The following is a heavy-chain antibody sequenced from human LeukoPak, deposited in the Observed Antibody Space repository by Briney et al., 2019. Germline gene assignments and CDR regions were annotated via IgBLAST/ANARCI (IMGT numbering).Heavy chain of an antibody. J-gene: IGHJ4*02. D-gene: IGHD3-22*01. CDR1: GITFSNYA. Sequence: GGSLRLSCAASGITFSNYAMSWVRRAPGKGLEWVSGISGSGGSTYYADSVKGRFTISRDNSKNTLYLQMNSLRAEDTAVYYCAKGPYYYDSSGYYITAGFDYWGQGTLVTVSS. CDR2: ISGSGGST. CDR3: AKGPYYYDSSGYYITAGFDY. V-gene: IGHV3-23*01.